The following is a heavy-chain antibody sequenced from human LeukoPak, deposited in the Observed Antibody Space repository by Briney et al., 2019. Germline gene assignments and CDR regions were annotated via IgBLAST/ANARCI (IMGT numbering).Heavy chain of an antibody. Sequence: SETLTLTCSVWGGFISSYYGSWIRQPAGKGLEWIRRIYSSGSSNYNPSLKSRVTMSADTSKNQYSLKLSSMTAADTAVYYCAREKRLLWFGELLSYYFDYWGQGTLVTVSS. CDR2: IYSSGSS. V-gene: IGHV4-4*07. J-gene: IGHJ4*02. CDR1: GGFISSYY. CDR3: AREKRLLWFGELLSYYFDY. D-gene: IGHD3-10*01.